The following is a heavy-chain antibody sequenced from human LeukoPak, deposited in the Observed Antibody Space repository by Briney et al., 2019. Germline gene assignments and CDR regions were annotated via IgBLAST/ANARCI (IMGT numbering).Heavy chain of an antibody. CDR3: ARALGYCSSTSCYAEYAFDI. V-gene: IGHV1-46*01. Sequence: ASVKVSCKASGYTFTSYYMHWVRQAPGQGLEWMGIINPSGGSTGYVQKFQGRVTMTRDTSTSTVYMELSSLRSEDTAVYYCARALGYCSSTSCYAEYAFDIWGQGTMVTVSS. CDR1: GYTFTSYY. D-gene: IGHD2-2*01. J-gene: IGHJ3*02. CDR2: INPSGGST.